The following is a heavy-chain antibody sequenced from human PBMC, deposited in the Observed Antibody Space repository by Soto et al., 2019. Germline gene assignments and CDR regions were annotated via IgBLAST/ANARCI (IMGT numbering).Heavy chain of an antibody. V-gene: IGHV4-39*01. CDR1: GGSISSSSYY. J-gene: IGHJ5*02. CDR2: IYYSGST. D-gene: IGHD5-12*01. CDR3: ARHLGLSDSGYDWFDP. Sequence: SETLSLTCTVSGGSISSSSYYWGWIRQPPGKGLEWIGSIYYSGSTYYNPSLKSRVTISVDTSKNQFSLKLSSVTAADTAVYYCARHLGLSDSGYDWFDPWGQGTLVTISS.